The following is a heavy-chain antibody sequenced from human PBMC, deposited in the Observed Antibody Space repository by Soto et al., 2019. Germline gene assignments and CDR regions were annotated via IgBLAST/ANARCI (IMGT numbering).Heavy chain of an antibody. Sequence: SETLSLTCAVSSGSISSSNWWSWVRQPPGKGLEWIGEIYHSGSTNYNPSLKSRVTISVDKSKNQFSLKLSSVTAADTAVYYCARSTMVRGGRRPKIDYWCQGTLVTVSS. CDR3: ARSTMVRGGRRPKIDY. J-gene: IGHJ4*02. CDR1: SGSISSSNW. CDR2: IYHSGST. D-gene: IGHD3-10*01. V-gene: IGHV4-4*02.